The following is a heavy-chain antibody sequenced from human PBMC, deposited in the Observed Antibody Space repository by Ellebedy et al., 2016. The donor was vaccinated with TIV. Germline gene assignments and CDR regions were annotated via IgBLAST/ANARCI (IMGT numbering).Heavy chain of an antibody. CDR2: ISGSGSTI. CDR3: AKSKGGSGSSQDY. V-gene: IGHV3-48*03. Sequence: PGGSLRLSCAASGFTFSSFEMNWVRQAPGKGLEWVSYISGSGSTIYYADSVKGRFTISRDNSKNTLYLQMNNLRADDTAVYYCAKSKGGSGSSQDYWGQGTLVTVSS. J-gene: IGHJ4*02. CDR1: GFTFSSFE. D-gene: IGHD3-10*01.